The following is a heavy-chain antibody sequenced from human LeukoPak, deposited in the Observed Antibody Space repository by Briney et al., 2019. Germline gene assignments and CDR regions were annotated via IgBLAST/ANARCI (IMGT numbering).Heavy chain of an antibody. CDR1: GFTFSSYA. Sequence: AGGSLRLSCAASGFTFSSYAMHWVRQAPGKGLEYASAISSNGGSTYYANSVKGRFTISRDNSKNTLYLQMGSLRAEDMAVYYCARGGPARYFDYWGQGTLVTVSS. J-gene: IGHJ4*02. D-gene: IGHD3-16*01. CDR3: ARGGPARYFDY. CDR2: ISSNGGST. V-gene: IGHV3-64*01.